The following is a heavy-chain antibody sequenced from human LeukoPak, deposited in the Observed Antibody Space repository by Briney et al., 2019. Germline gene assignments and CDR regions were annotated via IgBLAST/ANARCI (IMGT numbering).Heavy chain of an antibody. Sequence: GGSLRLSCAASGFTFSNAWMSWVRQAPGKGLEWVGRIKSKTNGGTTDYAAPVKGRFTISRDDSKNTLYLQMNSLKTEDTAVYYYTTDKESIYYGSGSYYKDYFDYWGQGTLVTVSS. CDR1: GFTFSNAW. CDR2: IKSKTNGGTT. J-gene: IGHJ4*02. D-gene: IGHD3-10*01. CDR3: TTDKESIYYGSGSYYKDYFDY. V-gene: IGHV3-15*01.